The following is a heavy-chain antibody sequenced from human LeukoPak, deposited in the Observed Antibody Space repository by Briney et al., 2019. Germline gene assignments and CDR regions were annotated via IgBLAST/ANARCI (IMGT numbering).Heavy chain of an antibody. Sequence: PSETLSLTCAVYGGSFSGYYWSWIRQPPGKGLEWIGEINHSGSTNYNPSLKSRVTISVDTSKNQFSLKLSSVTAADTAVYYCARGPRVLDYWGQGTLVTVSP. CDR2: INHSGST. V-gene: IGHV4-34*01. J-gene: IGHJ4*02. CDR3: ARGPRVLDY. CDR1: GGSFSGYY.